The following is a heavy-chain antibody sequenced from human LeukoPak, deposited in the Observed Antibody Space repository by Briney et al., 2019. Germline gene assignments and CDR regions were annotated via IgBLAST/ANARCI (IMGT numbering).Heavy chain of an antibody. V-gene: IGHV3-30*02. CDR2: IRYDGASK. D-gene: IGHD2-21*01. J-gene: IGHJ4*02. Sequence: GGSLRLSCAASGFTFNSHGMHWVRQAPGKGLEWVAFIRYDGASKYYPDSVKGRFTISRDNSRNTLYLQMNSLRPEDTAVYYCAKGHEFGDRKYYFDYWGQGTLVTVSS. CDR1: GFTFNSHG. CDR3: AKGHEFGDRKYYFDY.